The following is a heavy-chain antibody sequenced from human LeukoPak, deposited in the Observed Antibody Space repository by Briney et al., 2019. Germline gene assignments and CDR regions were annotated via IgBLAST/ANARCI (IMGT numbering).Heavy chain of an antibody. J-gene: IGHJ3*02. CDR2: ISSSSSYI. D-gene: IGHD1-20*01. CDR3: ASSPGITGTNDAFDI. V-gene: IGHV3-21*01. CDR1: GFTFSSYS. Sequence: GGSLRLSCAASGFTFSSYSMNWVRQAPGKGLEWVSSISSSSSYIYYADSVKGRFTISRDNAKNSLYLQMNSLRAEDTAVYYCASSPGITGTNDAFDIWGQGTMVTVSS.